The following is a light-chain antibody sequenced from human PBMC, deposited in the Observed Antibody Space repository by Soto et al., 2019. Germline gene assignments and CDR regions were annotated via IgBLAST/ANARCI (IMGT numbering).Light chain of an antibody. V-gene: IGKV1-27*01. Sequence: DIQMTQSPSSLSASVGDRVTITCRASLGISNYLAWYQQKPGKTPNLLIFGASTLQSGVPSRFSGSGSGTDFTLTISSLQPEDVATYYCQKSNSAPFTFGPGTKVNIK. CDR2: GAS. CDR3: QKSNSAPFT. CDR1: LGISNY. J-gene: IGKJ3*01.